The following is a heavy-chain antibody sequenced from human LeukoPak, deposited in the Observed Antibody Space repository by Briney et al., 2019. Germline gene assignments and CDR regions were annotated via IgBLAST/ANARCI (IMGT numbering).Heavy chain of an antibody. CDR2: IIPILGIA. CDR1: GGTFSSYT. D-gene: IGHD5-18*01. Sequence: GASVKVSCKASGGTFSSYTISWVRQAPGQGLEWMGRIIPILGIANYAQKFQGRVTITADKSTSTAYTELSSLRSEDTAVYYCARAGYSYGPYYYGMDVWGQGTTVTVSS. J-gene: IGHJ6*02. V-gene: IGHV1-69*02. CDR3: ARAGYSYGPYYYGMDV.